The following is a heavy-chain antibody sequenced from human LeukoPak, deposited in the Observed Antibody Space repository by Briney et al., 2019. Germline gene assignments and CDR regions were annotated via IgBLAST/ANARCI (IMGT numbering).Heavy chain of an antibody. CDR3: ARADLVVVAATSRRRYYYGMDV. CDR2: ISSSSSYI. D-gene: IGHD2-15*01. CDR1: GFTFSSYS. V-gene: IGHV3-21*01. Sequence: GGSLRLSCAASGFTFSSYSMNWVRQAPGKGLEWVSSISSSSSYIYYADSVKGRFTISRDNAKNSLYLQMNSLRAEDTAVYYCARADLVVVAATSRRRYYYGMDVWGQGTTVTVSS. J-gene: IGHJ6*02.